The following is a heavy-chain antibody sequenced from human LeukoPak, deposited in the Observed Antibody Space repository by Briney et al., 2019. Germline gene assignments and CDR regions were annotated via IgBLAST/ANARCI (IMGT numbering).Heavy chain of an antibody. CDR2: IYSGGST. Sequence: PGGSLRLSCAASGFTVSSNYMSWVRQAPGKGLEWVSIIYSGGSTYYADSVKGRFTISRDNAKNSLSLQMNSLRAEDTAVYYCAGDRQYCSSVSCYPDYFDYWGQGTLVTVSS. CDR1: GFTVSSNY. V-gene: IGHV3-53*01. J-gene: IGHJ4*02. D-gene: IGHD2-2*01. CDR3: AGDRQYCSSVSCYPDYFDY.